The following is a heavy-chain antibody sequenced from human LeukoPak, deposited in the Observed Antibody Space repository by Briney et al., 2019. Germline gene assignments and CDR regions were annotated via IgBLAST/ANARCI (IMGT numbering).Heavy chain of an antibody. CDR2: IIPIFGTA. V-gene: IGHV1-69*13. CDR3: ARGTPLSAIDIVGATTAFDY. J-gene: IGHJ4*02. Sequence: GASVKVSCKASGYTFTSYGISWVRQAPGQGLEWMGGIIPIFGTANYAQKFQGRVTITADESTSTAYMELSSLRSEDTAVYYCARGTPLSAIDIVGATTAFDYWGQGTLVTVSS. CDR1: GYTFTSYG. D-gene: IGHD1-26*01.